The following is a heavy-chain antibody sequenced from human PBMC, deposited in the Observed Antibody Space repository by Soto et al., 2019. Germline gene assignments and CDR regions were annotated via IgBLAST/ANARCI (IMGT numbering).Heavy chain of an antibody. D-gene: IGHD4-4*01. V-gene: IGHV3-74*01. CDR2: INSDGSST. CDR3: ARDATVTEPQNYYYMDV. CDR1: GCTFSSYW. Sequence: GGSLRLSCAASGCTFSSYWMHWVRQAPGKGLVWVSRINSDGSSTSYADSVKGRFTISRDNAKNTLYLQMNSLRAEDTAVYYCARDATVTEPQNYYYMDVWGKGTTVTVSS. J-gene: IGHJ6*03.